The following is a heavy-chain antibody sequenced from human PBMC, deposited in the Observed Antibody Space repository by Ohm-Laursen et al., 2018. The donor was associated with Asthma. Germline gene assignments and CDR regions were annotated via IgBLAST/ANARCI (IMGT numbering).Heavy chain of an antibody. CDR3: ARGGGYSYGYDFDY. Sequence: SETLSLTWTVSGGSISSGDYYWSWIRQPPGKGLEWIGYIYYSGSTYYNPSLKSRVTISVDRSKNQFSLKLSSVTAADTAVYYCARGGGYSYGYDFDYWGQGTLVTVSS. CDR1: GGSISSGDYY. CDR2: IYYSGST. J-gene: IGHJ4*02. V-gene: IGHV4-30-4*01. D-gene: IGHD5-18*01.